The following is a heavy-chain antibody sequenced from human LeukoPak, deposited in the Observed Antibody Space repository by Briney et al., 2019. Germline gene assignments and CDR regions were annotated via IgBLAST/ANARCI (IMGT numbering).Heavy chain of an antibody. CDR3: ARGGDYDSSGRFDY. CDR2: TYVSGKT. Sequence: SETLSLPCTVSGDSITRVSHHWNWIRQPAGNGLEWIGSTYVSGKTRYKPSLKSRVTISVDTSKNQFSMKLSSVTAADTAVYYCARGGDYDSSGRFDYWGQGTLVTVSS. J-gene: IGHJ4*02. D-gene: IGHD3-22*01. CDR1: GDSITRVSHH. V-gene: IGHV4-61*10.